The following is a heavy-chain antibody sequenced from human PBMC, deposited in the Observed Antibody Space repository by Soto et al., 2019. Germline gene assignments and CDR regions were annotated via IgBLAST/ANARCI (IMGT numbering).Heavy chain of an antibody. V-gene: IGHV1-2*04. CDR3: ARGGLGGGWYPLKNYYYYGMDV. D-gene: IGHD6-19*01. CDR2: INPNSGGT. Sequence: GASVKVSCKASGYTFTGYYRHWVRQAPGQGLEWMGWINPNSGGTNYAQKFQGWVTMTRDTSISTAYMELSRLRSDDTAVYYCARGGLGGGWYPLKNYYYYGMDVWGQGTTVTVSS. CDR1: GYTFTGYY. J-gene: IGHJ6*02.